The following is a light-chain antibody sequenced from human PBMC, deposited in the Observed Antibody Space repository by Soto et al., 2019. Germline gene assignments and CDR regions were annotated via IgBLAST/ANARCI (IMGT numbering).Light chain of an antibody. CDR1: QSVDTW. J-gene: IGKJ1*01. Sequence: DIQMTQSHSTLSAYIGDRVTITCRASQSVDTWLAWYQQKPGKAPKLLIYKASSLQTGVPSRFSGSGSGTEFTLTISSLQPDDFATYYCQHYNDYSRMFGQGTKVEI. V-gene: IGKV1-5*03. CDR2: KAS. CDR3: QHYNDYSRM.